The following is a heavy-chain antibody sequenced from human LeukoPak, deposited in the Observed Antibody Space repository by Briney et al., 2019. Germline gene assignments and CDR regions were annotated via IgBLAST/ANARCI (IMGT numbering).Heavy chain of an antibody. CDR1: GYRFTSYW. J-gene: IGHJ4*02. Sequence: PGESLKISCKGSGYRFTSYWIGWVRQMPGKGLEWMGVIYPGDSDTRYSPSFQGQVTISADKSISTAYLQWSSLKASDTAMYYCARRYYYDSSGYYYDYWGQGTLVTVPS. D-gene: IGHD3-22*01. CDR2: IYPGDSDT. V-gene: IGHV5-51*01. CDR3: ARRYYYDSSGYYYDY.